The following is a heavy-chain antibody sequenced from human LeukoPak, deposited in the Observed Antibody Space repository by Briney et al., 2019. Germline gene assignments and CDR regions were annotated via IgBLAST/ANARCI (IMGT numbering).Heavy chain of an antibody. CDR1: GFNFGDFG. CDR3: TTNRTRPLPNDY. Sequence: GGSLRLSCTGSGFNFGDFGVSWVRQAPGKGLEWVSFIGRKTYGETSQYAASVRGRFSISRDDSENIAYLQMNSLKIEDTAVYYCTTNRTRPLPNDYWGQGTLVTVSS. V-gene: IGHV3-49*04. D-gene: IGHD1-14*01. J-gene: IGHJ4*02. CDR2: IGRKTYGETS.